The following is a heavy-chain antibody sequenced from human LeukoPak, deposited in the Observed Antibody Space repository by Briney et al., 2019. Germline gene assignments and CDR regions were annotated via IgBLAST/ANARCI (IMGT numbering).Heavy chain of an antibody. J-gene: IGHJ6*03. CDR1: GGTFSSYA. CDR3: ARVTYGSGSYYLYYYYYMDV. Sequence: GASVKVSCKASGGTFSSYAISWVRQAPGQGLEWMGGIIPIFGTANYAQKFQGRVTITADKSTSTAYMELSSLRSEDTAVYYCARVTYGSGSYYLYYYYYMDVWGKGTTVTVSS. D-gene: IGHD3-10*01. V-gene: IGHV1-69*06. CDR2: IIPIFGTA.